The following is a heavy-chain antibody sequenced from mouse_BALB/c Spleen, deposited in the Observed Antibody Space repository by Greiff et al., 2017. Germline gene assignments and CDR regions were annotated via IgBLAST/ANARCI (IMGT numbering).Heavy chain of an antibody. V-gene: IGHV1S26*01. J-gene: IGHJ2*01. CDR3: ARASDY. Sequence: VQLQQPGAELVKPGASVKMSCKASGYTFTSYWMHWVKQRPGQGLEWIGYINPSTGYTEYNQKFKDKATLTADKSSSTAYMQLSSLTSEDSAVYYCARASDYWGQGTTLTVSS. CDR1: GYTFTSYW. CDR2: INPSTGYT.